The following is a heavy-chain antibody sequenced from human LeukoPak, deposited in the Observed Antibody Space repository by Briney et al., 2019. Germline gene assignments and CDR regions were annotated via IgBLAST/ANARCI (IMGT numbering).Heavy chain of an antibody. D-gene: IGHD5-24*01. CDR1: GFTFSSYA. Sequence: PGGSLRLSCAASGFTFSSYAMSWVRQAPGKGLEWVSAISGSGGSTYYADSVKGRFTISRDNSKNTLYLQMNSLRAEDTAVYYCAKVSERGPWLQLRIFDYWGQGTLVTVSS. CDR2: ISGSGGST. CDR3: AKVSERGPWLQLRIFDY. J-gene: IGHJ4*02. V-gene: IGHV3-23*01.